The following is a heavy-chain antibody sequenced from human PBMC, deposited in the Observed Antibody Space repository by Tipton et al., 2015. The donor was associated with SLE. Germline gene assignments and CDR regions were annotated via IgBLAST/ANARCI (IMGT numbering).Heavy chain of an antibody. V-gene: IGHV4-31*03. CDR1: GGSISSGGYY. CDR2: IYYSGST. CDR3: VRAGDTDAFDI. D-gene: IGHD5-18*01. J-gene: IGHJ3*02. Sequence: TLSLTCTVSGGSISSGGYYWSWIRQHPGKGLEWIGYIYYSGSTDYNPSLKSRVTISVDTSKNHFSLKLSSVTAADTAVYYCVRAGDTDAFDIWGQGTMVTVSS.